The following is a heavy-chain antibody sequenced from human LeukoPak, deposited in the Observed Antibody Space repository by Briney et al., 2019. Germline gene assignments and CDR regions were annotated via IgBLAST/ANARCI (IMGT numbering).Heavy chain of an antibody. Sequence: SQTLSLTCAVSGGSISSGGYSWSWIRQPPGKGLEWIGYIYHSGSTYYNPSLKSRVTISVDTSKNQFSLKLSSVTAADTAVYYCAGHHPRNTVDFWGQGTLVTVSS. CDR1: GGSISSGGYS. CDR3: AGHHPRNTVDF. V-gene: IGHV4-30-2*01. J-gene: IGHJ4*02. CDR2: IYHSGST. D-gene: IGHD2/OR15-2a*01.